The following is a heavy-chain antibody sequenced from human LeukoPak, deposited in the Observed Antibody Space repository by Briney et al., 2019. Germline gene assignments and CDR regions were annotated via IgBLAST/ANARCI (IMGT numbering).Heavy chain of an antibody. CDR1: GFTFSSYR. V-gene: IGHV3-7*01. J-gene: IGHJ4*02. CDR3: ARDPLSVFDY. Sequence: GGSLRLSCAASGFTFSSYRMSWVRQAPGKGLEWVANIKQDGSEKYYVDSVKGRFTISRDNAKNSLYLQMNSLRAEDTAVYYCARDPLSVFDYWGQGTLVTVSS. CDR2: IKQDGSEK. D-gene: IGHD4-11*01.